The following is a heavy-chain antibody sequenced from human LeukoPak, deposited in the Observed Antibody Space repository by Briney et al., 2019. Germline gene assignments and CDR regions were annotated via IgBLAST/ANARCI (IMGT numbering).Heavy chain of an antibody. Sequence: GGSLRLSCAASRFTFSSYGMHWVRQAPGKGLEWVAYIQYDGSNEQYADSVKGRFSISRDSSKSILYLQMNSLRAEDTAVFYCAKDRCSNGVGCYYYYMDVWGKGTTVTISS. D-gene: IGHD2-8*01. J-gene: IGHJ6*03. CDR2: IQYDGSNE. CDR3: AKDRCSNGVGCYYYYMDV. V-gene: IGHV3-30*02. CDR1: RFTFSSYG.